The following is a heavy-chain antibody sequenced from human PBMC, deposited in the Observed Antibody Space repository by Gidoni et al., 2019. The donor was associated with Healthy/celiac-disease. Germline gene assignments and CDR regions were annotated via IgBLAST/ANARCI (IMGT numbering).Heavy chain of an antibody. Sequence: QVQLQESGPGLVKPSQTLSLTCTVSGGSISSGGYYWSWIRQHPGKGLEWIGYIYYSGSTYYNPSLKSRVTISVDTSKNQFSLKLSSVTAADTAVYYCAREIFSDIVVVPAAIAGYFDLWGRGTLVTVSS. J-gene: IGHJ2*01. CDR3: AREIFSDIVVVPAAIAGYFDL. CDR2: IYYSGST. D-gene: IGHD2-2*02. V-gene: IGHV4-31*03. CDR1: GGSISSGGYY.